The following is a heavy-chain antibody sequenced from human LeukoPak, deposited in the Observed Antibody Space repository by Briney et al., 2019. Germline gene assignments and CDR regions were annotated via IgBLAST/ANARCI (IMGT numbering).Heavy chain of an antibody. D-gene: IGHD5-18*01. CDR3: AKVSAMVFTFDY. J-gene: IGHJ4*02. CDR2: ISGSGGST. V-gene: IGHV3-23*01. Sequence: GGSLRLSCAASGFTFSSYAMSWIRQAPGKGLEWVSAISGSGGSTYYADSVKGRFTISRDNSKNTLYLQMNSLRAEDTAVYYCAKVSAMVFTFDYWGQGTLVTVSS. CDR1: GFTFSSYA.